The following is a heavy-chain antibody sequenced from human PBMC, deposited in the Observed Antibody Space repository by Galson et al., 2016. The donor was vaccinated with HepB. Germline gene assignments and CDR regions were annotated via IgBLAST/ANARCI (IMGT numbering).Heavy chain of an antibody. J-gene: IGHJ6*02. V-gene: IGHV4-59*01. CDR3: ARAPPYCSSTSCYPSDYYGMDV. D-gene: IGHD2-2*01. CDR1: GGSISSYY. Sequence: SETLSLTCTVSGGSISSYYWSWIRQPPGKGLEWIGYIYYSGSTNYNPSLKSRVTISVDTSKNQFSLKLSSVTAADTAVYYCARAPPYCSSTSCYPSDYYGMDVWGQGTTVTVSS. CDR2: IYYSGST.